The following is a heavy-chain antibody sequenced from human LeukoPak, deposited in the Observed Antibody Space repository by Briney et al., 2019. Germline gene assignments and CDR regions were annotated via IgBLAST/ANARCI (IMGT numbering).Heavy chain of an antibody. V-gene: IGHV1-24*01. CDR1: GYTLTELS. Sequence: ASVKVSCKVSGYTLTELSMHWVRQAPGKGLEWMGGFDPEDGETIYAQKFQGRVTMTEDTSTDTAYMELSSLRSEDTAVYYCATGIVVVPAAISAYYYYGMDVWGQGTTVTVSS. CDR2: FDPEDGET. D-gene: IGHD2-2*02. CDR3: ATGIVVVPAAISAYYYYGMDV. J-gene: IGHJ6*02.